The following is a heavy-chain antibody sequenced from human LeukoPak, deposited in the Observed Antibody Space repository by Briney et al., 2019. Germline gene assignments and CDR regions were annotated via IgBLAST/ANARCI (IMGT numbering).Heavy chain of an antibody. CDR1: GFTFSNYA. CDR3: AKDKSGGWELLRDHDAFDI. CDR2: ISGSGAST. D-gene: IGHD1-26*01. V-gene: IGHV3-23*01. Sequence: GGSLRLSCAASGFTFSNYAMSWVRQAPGKGLEWVSSISGSGASTYYADSVKGRFTISRDNSKNTLYLQMNSLRAEDTALYYCAKDKSGGWELLRDHDAFDIWGQGTMVTVSS. J-gene: IGHJ3*02.